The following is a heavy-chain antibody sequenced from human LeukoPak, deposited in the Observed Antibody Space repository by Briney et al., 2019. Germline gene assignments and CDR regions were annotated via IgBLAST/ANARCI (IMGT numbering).Heavy chain of an antibody. CDR1: GGSFSGYY. CDR3: ARGPGSGWFDP. V-gene: IGHV4-34*01. J-gene: IGHJ5*02. Sequence: PSETLSLTRAVYGGSFSGYYWSWIRQPPGKGLEWIGEINHSGSTNYNPSLKSRVTISVDTSKNQFSLKLSSVTAADTAVYYCARGPGSGWFDPWGQGTLVAVS. CDR2: INHSGST. D-gene: IGHD6-19*01.